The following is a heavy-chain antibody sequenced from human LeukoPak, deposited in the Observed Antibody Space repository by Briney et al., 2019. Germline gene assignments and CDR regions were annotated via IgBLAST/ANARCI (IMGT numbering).Heavy chain of an antibody. CDR1: GFTFSTFN. CDR3: ASLLSGYLDLDY. D-gene: IGHD3-22*01. J-gene: IGHJ4*02. Sequence: GGSLRLSCAASGFTFSTFNMHWVRQAPGKGLEWVSSISSSGSYIYYVDSVKGRFTISRDNAKNSLYLQMNSLRAEDTAVYYCASLLSGYLDLDYWGQGTLVTVSS. CDR2: ISSSGSYI. V-gene: IGHV3-21*01.